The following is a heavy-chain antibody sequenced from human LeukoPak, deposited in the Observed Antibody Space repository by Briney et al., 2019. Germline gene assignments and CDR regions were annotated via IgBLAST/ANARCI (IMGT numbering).Heavy chain of an antibody. D-gene: IGHD5-18*01. Sequence: SVKVSCKASGGTFSSYAISWVRQAPGQGLEWMGGIIPIFGTANYAQKFQGRVTITTDESTSTAYMELSSLRSEDTAVYYCARRGGGYSYGGFDYWGQGTLVTVSS. CDR2: IIPIFGTA. CDR1: GGTFSSYA. CDR3: ARRGGGYSYGGFDY. V-gene: IGHV1-69*05. J-gene: IGHJ4*02.